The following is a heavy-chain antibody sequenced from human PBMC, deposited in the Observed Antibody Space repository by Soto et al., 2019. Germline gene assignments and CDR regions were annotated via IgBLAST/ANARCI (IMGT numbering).Heavy chain of an antibody. CDR2: IIPISGTA. CDR1: GGTFSSYA. D-gene: IGHD2-2*01. Sequence: QVQLVQSGAEVKKPVSSVKVYGKASGGTFSSYAISWVRQAPGQGLEWMGGIIPISGTANYAQKFQGRVKSTADETTSTAYMKLSSMRSEDTAVYYCARSQGSSTSLEIYYYLYSGMDVWGQGTTVSVSS. CDR3: ARSQGSSTSLEIYYYLYSGMDV. V-gene: IGHV1-69*01. J-gene: IGHJ6*02.